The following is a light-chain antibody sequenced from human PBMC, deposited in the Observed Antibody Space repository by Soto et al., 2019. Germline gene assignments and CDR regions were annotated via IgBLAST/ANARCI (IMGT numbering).Light chain of an antibody. CDR1: QTVNSTY. Sequence: EIVLTQSPGTLSSSPGERATLSCRASQTVNSTYLAWYQQKPGQAPRLLIYGAANRATGIPERFSGIGSETEFTLTISRLEPADVAVYYCQHDGSLPTTFGPGSKVDIK. CDR3: QHDGSLPTT. V-gene: IGKV3-20*01. J-gene: IGKJ3*01. CDR2: GAA.